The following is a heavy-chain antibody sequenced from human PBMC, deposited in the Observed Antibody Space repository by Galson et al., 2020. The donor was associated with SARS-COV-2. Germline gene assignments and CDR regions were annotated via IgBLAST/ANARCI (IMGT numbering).Heavy chain of an antibody. Sequence: ETLSLTCTVSGYSISSGYFWGWIRQPPGKGLEWVSSISSRGDRTYHADSVKGRFTISRDNSMDTLYLQMNSLRAEDTAVYYCAKLTLGTGNPLDSWGQGTLVTVSS. V-gene: IGHV3-23*01. CDR2: ISSRGDRT. D-gene: IGHD3-16*01. CDR1: GYSISSGY. CDR3: AKLTLGTGNPLDS. J-gene: IGHJ4*02.